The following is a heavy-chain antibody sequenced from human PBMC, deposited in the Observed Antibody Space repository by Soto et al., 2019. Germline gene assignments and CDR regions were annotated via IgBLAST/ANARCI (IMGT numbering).Heavy chain of an antibody. Sequence: PSQTLSLTCVISGDSVSSNSAAWNWIRQSPSRGLEWLGRTYYRSKWYNDYAVSVKSRITINPDTSKNQFSLQLNSVTPEDTAVYYCARELQYSSSSSKFDPWGQGPLVTVSS. J-gene: IGHJ5*02. CDR3: ARELQYSSSSSKFDP. D-gene: IGHD6-6*01. CDR1: GDSVSSNSAA. CDR2: TYYRSKWYN. V-gene: IGHV6-1*01.